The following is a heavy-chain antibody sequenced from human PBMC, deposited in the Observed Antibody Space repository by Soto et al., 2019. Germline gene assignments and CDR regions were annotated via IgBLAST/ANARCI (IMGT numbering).Heavy chain of an antibody. CDR3: ARGEVEDSSGWYYYYGMDV. Sequence: ASVKVSCKASGYTFTGYYMHWVRQAPGQGLEWMGWINPNSGGTNYAQKFQGWVTMTRDTSISTAYMELSRLRSDDTAVYYCARGEVEDSSGWYYYYGMDVWGQGTTVTVS. D-gene: IGHD6-19*01. CDR2: INPNSGGT. J-gene: IGHJ6*02. CDR1: GYTFTGYY. V-gene: IGHV1-2*04.